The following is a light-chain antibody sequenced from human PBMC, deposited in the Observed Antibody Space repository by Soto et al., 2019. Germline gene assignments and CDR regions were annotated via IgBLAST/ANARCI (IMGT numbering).Light chain of an antibody. CDR1: QSVGSN. J-gene: IGKJ5*01. Sequence: EIVMTQSPATLSMSPGERATLSCRASQSVGSNLAWYQQKPGQAPRLLIYGASTRATGIPARFSGSGSGTEFSLTISSLQSEDFAVYYCQQYNNWPPSITFGQGTRLEIK. CDR3: QQYNNWPPSIT. CDR2: GAS. V-gene: IGKV3-15*01.